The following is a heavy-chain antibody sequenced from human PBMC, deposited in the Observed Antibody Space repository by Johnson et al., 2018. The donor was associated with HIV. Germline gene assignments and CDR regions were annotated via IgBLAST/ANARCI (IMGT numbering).Heavy chain of an antibody. D-gene: IGHD6-19*01. CDR1: GFAFSTYD. CDR2: IGTRSDT. J-gene: IGHJ3*02. V-gene: IGHV3-13*01. CDR3: ANELAMDSSGLYDGFDI. Sequence: VQLLESGGALVQPGGSTRLSCVASGFAFSTYDMHWVRQVPGKGLEWVGAIGTRSDTYYPASVKGRFTISRENARNSLYLQMNSLRAEDTAVYYCANELAMDSSGLYDGFDIWGQGTMVTVSS.